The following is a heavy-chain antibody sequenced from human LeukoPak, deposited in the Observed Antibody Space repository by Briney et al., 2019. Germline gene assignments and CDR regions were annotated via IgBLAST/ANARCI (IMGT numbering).Heavy chain of an antibody. CDR2: INHSGST. V-gene: IGHV4-34*01. CDR3: ARHPRRKRVVVPAAIGGIDY. J-gene: IGHJ4*02. CDR1: GGSFSGYY. Sequence: NPSETLSLTCAVYGGSFSGYYWSWIRQPPGKGLEWIGEINHSGSTNYNPSLKSRVTISVDTSKNQFSLKLSSVTAADTAVYYCARHPRRKRVVVPAAIGGIDYWGQGTLVTVSS. D-gene: IGHD2-2*01.